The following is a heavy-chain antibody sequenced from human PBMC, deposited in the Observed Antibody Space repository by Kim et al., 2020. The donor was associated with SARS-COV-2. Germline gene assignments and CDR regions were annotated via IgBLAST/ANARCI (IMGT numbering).Heavy chain of an antibody. CDR1: GFTFSSYW. V-gene: IGHV3-7*03. Sequence: GGSLRLSCAASGFTFSSYWMSWVRQAPGKGLEWVANIKQDGSEKYYVDSVKGRFTISRDNAKNSLYLQMNSLRAEDTAVYYCARDQRAPNYDSSGYYLGYFDYWGQGTLVTVSS. CDR3: ARDQRAPNYDSSGYYLGYFDY. CDR2: IKQDGSEK. D-gene: IGHD3-22*01. J-gene: IGHJ4*02.